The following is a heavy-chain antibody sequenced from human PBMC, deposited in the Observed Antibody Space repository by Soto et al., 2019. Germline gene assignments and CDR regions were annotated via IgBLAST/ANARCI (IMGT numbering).Heavy chain of an antibody. CDR1: GFTVSNIY. CDR3: ARVIVRTSYSDRSGYYFKY. CDR2: IYGGDTT. Sequence: EAQLVESGGGLVQPGGSLRLSCAVSGFTVSNIYMSWVRQAPGKALECVSVIYGGDTTYYADSVKGRFTVSRDDSKNTLXXQTNTLRPEDTSIYYGARVIVRTSYSDRSGYYFKYWGQGTLVTVSS. D-gene: IGHD3-22*01. V-gene: IGHV3-66*01. J-gene: IGHJ4*02.